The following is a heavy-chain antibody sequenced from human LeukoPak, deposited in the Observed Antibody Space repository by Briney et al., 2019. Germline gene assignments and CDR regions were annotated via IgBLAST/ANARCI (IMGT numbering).Heavy chain of an antibody. J-gene: IGHJ4*02. Sequence: GRFTISRDNAKNSLYLQMNSLRAEDTAVYYCARSNYVDHWGQGTLVTVSS. V-gene: IGHV3-11*06. CDR3: ARSNYVDH.